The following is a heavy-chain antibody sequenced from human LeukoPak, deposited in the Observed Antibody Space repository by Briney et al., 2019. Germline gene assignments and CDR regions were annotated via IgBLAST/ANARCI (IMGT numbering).Heavy chain of an antibody. V-gene: IGHV1-18*01. J-gene: IGHJ4*02. CDR3: ARGYCSSATCRHFDY. CDR1: GYAFTNYA. CDR2: ISVYNGNT. D-gene: IGHD2-2*01. Sequence: ASVKVSCKASGYAFTNYAISWVRQAPGQGLEWMGGISVYNGNTNYAQKLQGRVTMTADTSTTTAYMELRSLRSDDTAVYYCARGYCSSATCRHFDYWCQGALVTVSS.